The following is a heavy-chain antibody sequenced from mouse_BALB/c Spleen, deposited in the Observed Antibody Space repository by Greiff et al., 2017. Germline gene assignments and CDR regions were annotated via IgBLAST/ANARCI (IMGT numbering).Heavy chain of an antibody. CDR2: INPNNGGT. CDR1: GYTFTEYT. V-gene: IGHV1-18*01. CDR3: ARGNYYGSSYSNYAMDY. Sequence: VQLKESGPELVKPGASVKISCKTSGYTFTEYTMHWVKQSHGKSLEWIGGINPNNGGTSYNQKFKGKATLTVDKSSSTAYMELRSLTSEDSAVYYCARGNYYGSSYSNYAMDYWGQGTSVTVSS. J-gene: IGHJ4*01. D-gene: IGHD1-1*01.